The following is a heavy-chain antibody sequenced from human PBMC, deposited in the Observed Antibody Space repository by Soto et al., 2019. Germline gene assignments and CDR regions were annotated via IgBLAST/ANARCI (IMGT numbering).Heavy chain of an antibody. CDR1: GGSISSYY. Sequence: PSETLSLTCTVSGGSISSYYWSWIRQPPGKGLEWIGYIYYSGSTNYNPSLKSRVTISVDTSKNQFSLKLSSVTAADTAVYYCARLHPQTTPHYYYYYYMDVWGKGTTVTVSS. V-gene: IGHV4-59*08. CDR2: IYYSGST. J-gene: IGHJ6*03. D-gene: IGHD2-15*01. CDR3: ARLHPQTTPHYYYYYYMDV.